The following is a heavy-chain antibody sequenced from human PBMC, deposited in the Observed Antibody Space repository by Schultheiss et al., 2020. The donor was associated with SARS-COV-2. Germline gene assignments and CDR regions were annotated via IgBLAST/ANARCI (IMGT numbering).Heavy chain of an antibody. CDR1: GLTVSSNY. J-gene: IGHJ4*02. CDR3: AIADDYGGNSLDH. Sequence: GGSLRLSCAASGLTVSSNYMSWVRQAPGKGLECVSVIYSGGSTYYADSVRGRSTISRDKSKSTLYLQMNSQRVEDTAIYYCAIADDYGGNSLDHWGQGTLVTVSS. CDR2: IYSGGST. V-gene: IGHV3-53*01. D-gene: IGHD4-23*01.